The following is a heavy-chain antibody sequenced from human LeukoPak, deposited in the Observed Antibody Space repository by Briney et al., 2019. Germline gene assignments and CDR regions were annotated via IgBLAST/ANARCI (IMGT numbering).Heavy chain of an antibody. CDR1: GGSISTYY. D-gene: IGHD3-10*01. CDR3: ARDSSGSGSYYPFYYYYMDV. J-gene: IGHJ6*03. Sequence: TSETLSLTCTVSGGSISTYYWNWIRQPPGKGLEWIGSIYYSGSTYYNPSLKSRVTISVDTSKNQFSLKLSSVTAADTAVYYCARDSSGSGSYYPFYYYYMDVWGKGTTVTISS. CDR2: IYYSGST. V-gene: IGHV4-59*05.